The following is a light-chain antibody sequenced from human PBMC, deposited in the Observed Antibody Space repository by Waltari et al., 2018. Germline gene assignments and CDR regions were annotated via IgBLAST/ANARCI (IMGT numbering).Light chain of an antibody. CDR2: YVS. V-gene: IGLV2-14*03. CDR1: SSDVAGYTY. CDR3: SSYTSSSTLVV. J-gene: IGLJ2*01. Sequence: QSALTQPASVSGSPGQSITTSCHGTSSDVAGYTYPSWTHQPTGKAPKLMIYYVSNRPSGVSNRFSDSKSGNTASLTSSGLQAEDEADYYCSSYTSSSTLVVFGGGTKLTVL.